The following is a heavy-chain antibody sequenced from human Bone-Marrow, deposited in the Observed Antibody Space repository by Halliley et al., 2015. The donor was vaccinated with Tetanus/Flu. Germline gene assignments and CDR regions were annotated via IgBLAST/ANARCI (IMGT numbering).Heavy chain of an antibody. CDR3: AREGYDGNDKAAFDI. J-gene: IGHJ3*02. CDR1: GFTFSSYE. D-gene: IGHD3-22*01. V-gene: IGHV3-48*03. Sequence: SLRLSCAASGFTFSSYEMNWARQAPGKGLEWISYISTTGGTIYYADSVKGRFTISRDNAKNSLFLQMNSLRAEDTALYYCAREGYDGNDKAAFDIWGQGTMVIASS. CDR2: ISTTGGTI.